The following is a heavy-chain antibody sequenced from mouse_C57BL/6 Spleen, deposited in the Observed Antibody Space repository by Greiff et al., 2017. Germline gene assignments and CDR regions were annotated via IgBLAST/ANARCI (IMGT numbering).Heavy chain of an antibody. CDR2: INPGSGGT. D-gene: IGHD2-4*01. Sequence: QVQLKESGAELVRPGTSVKVSCKASGYAFTNYLIEWVKQRPGQGLEWIGVINPGSGGTNYNEKFKGKATLTADKSSSTAYMQLSSLTSEDSAVYVCARRGDDYDGWYFDVWGTGTTVTVSS. J-gene: IGHJ1*03. CDR3: ARRGDDYDGWYFDV. V-gene: IGHV1-54*01. CDR1: GYAFTNYL.